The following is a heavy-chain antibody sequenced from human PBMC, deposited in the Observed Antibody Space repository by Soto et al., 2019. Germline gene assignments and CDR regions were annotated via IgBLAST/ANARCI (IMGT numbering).Heavy chain of an antibody. J-gene: IGHJ4*02. D-gene: IGHD3-3*01. Sequence: PGGSLRLSCAASGFTFSNAWMNWVRQAPRRGLEWVGRIKSKTDGGTTDYAAPVKGRFTISRDDSKNTLYLQMNSLKTEDTAVYYCTTRIPVTIFGVVQTPLDYWGQGTLVTVSS. CDR2: IKSKTDGGTT. CDR1: GFTFSNAW. CDR3: TTRIPVTIFGVVQTPLDY. V-gene: IGHV3-15*07.